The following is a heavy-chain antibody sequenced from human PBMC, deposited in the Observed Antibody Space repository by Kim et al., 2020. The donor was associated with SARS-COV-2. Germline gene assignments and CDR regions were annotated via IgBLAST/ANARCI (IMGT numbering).Heavy chain of an antibody. CDR3: ARGLYDFQIRGALDV. J-gene: IGHJ3*01. V-gene: IGHV1-2*06. CDR2: INPNSGVT. Sequence: ASVKVSCKASGYTFSTYYVYWVRQAPGQGLEWLGRINPNSGVTDYAQNFQGRVTMTRDKSINTAYMEWKSLKSADTARYFCARGLYDFQIRGALDVWGQG. D-gene: IGHD3-16*01. CDR1: GYTFSTYY.